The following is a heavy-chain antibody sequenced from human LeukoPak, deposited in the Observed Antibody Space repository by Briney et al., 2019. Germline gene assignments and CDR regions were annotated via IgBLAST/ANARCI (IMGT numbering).Heavy chain of an antibody. V-gene: IGHV3-53*01. CDR1: GFTVSSNY. CDR2: IYTDGRT. CDR3: ARGLYYYDSSGYYYY. Sequence: GGFLRLSCAASGFTVSSNYMSWVRQAPGKGLEWVSVIYTDGRTYYADSVKGRFSISRDSSKNTLYLQMNSLRAEDTAVYYCARGLYYYDSSGYYYYWGQGTLVTVSS. D-gene: IGHD3-22*01. J-gene: IGHJ4*02.